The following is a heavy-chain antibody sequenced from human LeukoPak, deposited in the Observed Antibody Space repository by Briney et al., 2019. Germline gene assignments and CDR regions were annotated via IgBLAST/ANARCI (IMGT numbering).Heavy chain of an antibody. CDR1: GGTFSSYA. CDR2: IIPILGIA. Sequence: GASVKVSCKASGGTFSSYAFSWVRQAPGQGLEWMGRIIPILGIANYAQKFQGRVTITADKSTSTAYMELSSLRSEDTAVYYCARDASTDILTGYYILADYWGQGTLVTVSS. D-gene: IGHD3-9*01. CDR3: ARDASTDILTGYYILADY. V-gene: IGHV1-69*04. J-gene: IGHJ4*02.